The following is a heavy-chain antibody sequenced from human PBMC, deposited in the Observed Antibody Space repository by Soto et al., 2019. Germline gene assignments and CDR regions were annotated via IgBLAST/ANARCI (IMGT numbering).Heavy chain of an antibody. CDR3: ASTYCSSTSCYVFPFDY. CDR1: GGSISSYY. J-gene: IGHJ4*02. D-gene: IGHD2-2*01. CDR2: IYYSGST. V-gene: IGHV4-59*01. Sequence: QVQLQESGPGLVKPSETLSLTCTVSGGSISSYYWSWIRQPPGKGLEWIGYIYYSGSTNYNPSLKSRVTISVDTSKNQFSLKLSSVTAADTAVYYCASTYCSSTSCYVFPFDYWGQGTLVTVSS.